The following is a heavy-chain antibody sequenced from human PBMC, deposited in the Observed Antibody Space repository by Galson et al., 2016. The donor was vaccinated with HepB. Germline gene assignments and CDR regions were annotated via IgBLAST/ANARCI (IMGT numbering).Heavy chain of an antibody. Sequence: SCAASGFSISSYAMSWVRQAPGKGLEWVSGSSGSGGGTHYADSVKGRFSVSRDNSKNALYLQMNSLRADDTAVYHCAKGGTGSGSFWAGNWGQGILVTVSS. CDR1: GFSISSYA. CDR2: SSGSGGGT. CDR3: AKGGTGSGSFWAGN. D-gene: IGHD3-10*01. J-gene: IGHJ4*02. V-gene: IGHV3-23*01.